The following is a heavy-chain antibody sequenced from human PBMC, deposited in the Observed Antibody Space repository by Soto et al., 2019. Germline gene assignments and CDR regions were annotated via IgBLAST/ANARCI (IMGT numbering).Heavy chain of an antibody. Sequence: SETLSLTCTVSGGSISSSSYYWGWIRQPPGKGLEWIGSIYYSGSTYYNPSLKSRVTISVVTSKNQFSLKLSSVTAADTAVYYCASQLLTYYYGSGSRHSEYWGQGTLVTVSS. V-gene: IGHV4-39*01. J-gene: IGHJ4*02. CDR1: GGSISSSSYY. CDR3: ASQLLTYYYGSGSRHSEY. D-gene: IGHD3-10*01. CDR2: IYYSGST.